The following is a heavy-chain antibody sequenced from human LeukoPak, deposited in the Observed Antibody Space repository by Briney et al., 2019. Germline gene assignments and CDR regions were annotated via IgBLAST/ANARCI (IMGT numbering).Heavy chain of an antibody. CDR2: IYYSGST. J-gene: IGHJ2*01. CDR1: GGSISSSSYY. V-gene: IGHV4-39*07. D-gene: IGHD6-13*01. CDR3: AREGSMWYSSSWYWYFDL. Sequence: SETLSLTCTVSGGSISSSSYYWGWIRQPPGKGLEWIGSIYYSGSTYYNPSLKSRVTISVDTSKNQFSLKLSSVTAADTAVYYCAREGSMWYSSSWYWYFDLWGRGTLVTVSS.